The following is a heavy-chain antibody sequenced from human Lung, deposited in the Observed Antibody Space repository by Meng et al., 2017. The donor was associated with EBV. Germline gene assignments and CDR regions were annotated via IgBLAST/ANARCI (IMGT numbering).Heavy chain of an antibody. CDR2: IFYTGNA. D-gene: IGHD4-17*01. CDR3: ARHAEYGDYKSYFDP. Sequence: LHLHDSRPGSVNPSEPLSLTFTVSGLSISTSGSYWGWIRQPPGKGLEWIGTIFYTGNAYYSPTLKSRITLSADTSKNHFSLNLRSVTAADTAVYFCARHAEYGDYKSYFDPWGQGTLVTVSS. V-gene: IGHV4-39*01. J-gene: IGHJ5*02. CDR1: GLSISTSGSY.